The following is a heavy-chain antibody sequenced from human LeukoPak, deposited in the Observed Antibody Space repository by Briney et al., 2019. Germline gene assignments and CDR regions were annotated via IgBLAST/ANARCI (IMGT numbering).Heavy chain of an antibody. Sequence: SQTLSLTCAISGDSVSSNSAAWNWIRQSPSRGLEWLGRTYYRSKWYNDYAVSVKSRITINPDTSKNQFSLQLNSVPPEDTAVYYCARESIAAAGRNDAFDIWGQGTMVTVSS. CDR1: GDSVSSNSAA. D-gene: IGHD6-13*01. J-gene: IGHJ3*02. CDR2: TYYRSKWYN. V-gene: IGHV6-1*01. CDR3: ARESIAAAGRNDAFDI.